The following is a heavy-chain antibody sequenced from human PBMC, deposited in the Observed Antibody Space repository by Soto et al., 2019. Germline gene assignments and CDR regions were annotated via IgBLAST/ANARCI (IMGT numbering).Heavy chain of an antibody. Sequence: GESLKISCKGSGYIFTNSWIGWVRQMPGKGLEWMGIIYPGDSGTRYSPSFQGQVTISADKSITTAYLQWSSLTASDTAMYYCARLQAAMPAAAGMDVWGQGTAVTVSS. CDR1: GYIFTNSW. V-gene: IGHV5-51*01. CDR3: ARLQAAMPAAAGMDV. J-gene: IGHJ6*02. D-gene: IGHD2-2*01. CDR2: IYPGDSGT.